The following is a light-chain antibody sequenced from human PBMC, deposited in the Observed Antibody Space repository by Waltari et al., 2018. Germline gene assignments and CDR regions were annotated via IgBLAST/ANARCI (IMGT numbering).Light chain of an antibody. V-gene: IGKV1-39*01. Sequence: DIQMTQPPSPLSASVGDRVTIPCRARQSISSYLNWYQQKPGKAPKLLIYAASSLQSGVPSRFSGSGSGTDFTLTISSLQPEDFATYYCQQSYSTPFTFGPGTKVDIK. J-gene: IGKJ3*01. CDR1: QSISSY. CDR2: AAS. CDR3: QQSYSTPFT.